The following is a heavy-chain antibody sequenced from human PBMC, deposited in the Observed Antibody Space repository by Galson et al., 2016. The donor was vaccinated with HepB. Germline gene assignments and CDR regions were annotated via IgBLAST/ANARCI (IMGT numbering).Heavy chain of an antibody. CDR3: ARPYCSGGRCYLDY. Sequence: QSGAEVKKPGESLKISCKGSGHSFTSYWIGWVRQMPGKGLEWMGIIYPGDSDKRYSPSFQGQVTISADKSISTAHLQWSSLKASDSGMYYCARPYCSGGRCYLDYWGQGTLVTVSS. CDR1: GHSFTSYW. V-gene: IGHV5-51*01. D-gene: IGHD2-15*01. J-gene: IGHJ4*02. CDR2: IYPGDSDK.